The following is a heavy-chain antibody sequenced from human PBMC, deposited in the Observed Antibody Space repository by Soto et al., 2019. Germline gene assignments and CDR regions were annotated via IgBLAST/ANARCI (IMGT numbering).Heavy chain of an antibody. V-gene: IGHV4-4*02. CDR2: IFHSGST. CDR3: ARVGLWFGELT. J-gene: IGHJ5*02. Sequence: SETLSLTCTVSGGSISSSNWWSWVRQPPGKGLEWIGEIFHSGSTNYNPSLKSRVTISVDKSKTQFSLKLSSVTAADTAVYYCARVGLWFGELTWGQGTLVTVSS. CDR1: GGSISSSNW. D-gene: IGHD3-10*01.